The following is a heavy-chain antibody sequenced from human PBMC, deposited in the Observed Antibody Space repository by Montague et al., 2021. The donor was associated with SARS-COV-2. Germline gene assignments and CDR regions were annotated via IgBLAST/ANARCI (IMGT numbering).Heavy chain of an antibody. CDR3: SRGSGWMGNAFDI. J-gene: IGHJ3*02. Sequence: SETLSLTCTVSGGSISSYYWSWIRQPPGKGLEWIGYIYYSWSTNYNPSLKIRVTISVDTSKNQFSLKLSSVTAADTAVYYCSRGSGWMGNAFDIWGQGTMVTASS. CDR2: IYYSWST. CDR1: GGSISSYY. D-gene: IGHD6-19*01. V-gene: IGHV4-59*01.